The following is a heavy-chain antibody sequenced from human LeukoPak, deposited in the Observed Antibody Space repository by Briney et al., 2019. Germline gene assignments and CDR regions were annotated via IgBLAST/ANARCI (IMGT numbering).Heavy chain of an antibody. D-gene: IGHD5-18*01. Sequence: SETLSLTCTVSGGSISSSSYYWGWIRQPPGKGLEWIGSIYYSGSTYYNPSLKSRVTISVDTSKNQFSLKLSSVTAADTAVYYCARHSGYSYGYHAFDIWGQGTMVTVSS. V-gene: IGHV4-39*07. CDR3: ARHSGYSYGYHAFDI. J-gene: IGHJ3*02. CDR2: IYYSGST. CDR1: GGSISSSSYY.